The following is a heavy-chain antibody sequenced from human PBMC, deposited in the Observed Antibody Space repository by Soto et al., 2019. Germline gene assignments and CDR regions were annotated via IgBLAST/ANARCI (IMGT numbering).Heavy chain of an antibody. D-gene: IGHD6-13*01. CDR2: INPNSGGT. V-gene: IGHV1-2*02. J-gene: IGHJ6*02. CDR1: GYTFTGYY. Sequence: ASVKVSCKASGYTFTGYYMHWVRQAPGQGLEWMGWINPNSGGTNYAQKFQGRVTMTRDTSISTAYMELSRLRSDDTAGYYGARVGYSSSWYYYYGMDVWGQGTTVTVSS. CDR3: ARVGYSSSWYYYYGMDV.